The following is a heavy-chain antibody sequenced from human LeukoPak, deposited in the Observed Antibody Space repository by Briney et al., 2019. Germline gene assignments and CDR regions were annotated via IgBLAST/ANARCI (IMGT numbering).Heavy chain of an antibody. CDR3: ARHGNYYDTSQSDP. CDR2: VYHSGST. J-gene: IGHJ5*02. Sequence: PSETLSLTCAVSGYSISSGYYWGWIRQPPGKGLEWIGSVYHSGSTYYNPSLKGRVTISVDTSKNQFSLKLSSVTAADTAVYYCARHGNYYDTSQSDPWGQGTLVTVSS. CDR1: GYSISSGYY. D-gene: IGHD3-22*01. V-gene: IGHV4-38-2*01.